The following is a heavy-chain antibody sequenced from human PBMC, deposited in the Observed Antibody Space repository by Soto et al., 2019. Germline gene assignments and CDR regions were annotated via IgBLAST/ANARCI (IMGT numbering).Heavy chain of an antibody. Sequence: QVQLQESGPGLVKPSGTLSLTCAVSSGSISSSNWWRWVRQPPGKGLGWVGEIYDRGSTNDNPSPTSRVTISVDKSKNQFSLKLSAVTAADTAVYYCARDRSVLRYFDWLSGPRACDICGQGTMVTVSS. CDR1: SGSISSSNW. CDR2: IYDRGST. D-gene: IGHD3-9*01. V-gene: IGHV4-4*02. CDR3: ARDRSVLRYFDWLSGPRACDI. J-gene: IGHJ3*02.